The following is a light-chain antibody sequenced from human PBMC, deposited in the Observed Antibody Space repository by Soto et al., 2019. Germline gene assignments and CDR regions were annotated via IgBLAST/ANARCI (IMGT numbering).Light chain of an antibody. J-gene: IGLJ1*01. Sequence: QSVLSQPPSASGTPGQRVTISCSTTNSRSGSNYVYWYQQLPGAAPKLLIYRNDQRPSGVPDRFSASKSGTSASLAISGLRSEDEADYFCAKWDDSLRVYVFGGGTKVTAL. V-gene: IGLV1-47*01. CDR3: AKWDDSLRVYV. CDR1: NSRSGSNY. CDR2: RND.